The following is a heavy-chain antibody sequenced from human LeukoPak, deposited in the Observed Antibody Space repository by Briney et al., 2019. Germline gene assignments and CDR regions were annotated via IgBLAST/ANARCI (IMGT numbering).Heavy chain of an antibody. V-gene: IGHV3-9*01. CDR1: GFIFSDYS. J-gene: IGHJ4*02. D-gene: IGHD4-23*01. CDR3: ARVVTTVVTYYFDY. CDR2: ISWNSGSI. Sequence: GGSLRLSCAASGFIFSDYSMNWVRQAPGKGLEWVSGISWNSGSIAYADSVKGRFTIFRDNAKNSLYLQMYSMGAEDTAVYYCARVVTTVVTYYFDYWGQGTLVTVSS.